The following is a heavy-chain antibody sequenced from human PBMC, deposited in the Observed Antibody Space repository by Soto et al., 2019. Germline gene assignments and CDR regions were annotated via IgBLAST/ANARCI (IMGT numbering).Heavy chain of an antibody. V-gene: IGHV4-30-4*01. CDR2: IYYSGTT. D-gene: IGHD3-22*01. CDR3: ARVGPWVPYYYDSSPYTFENWFDP. J-gene: IGHJ5*02. Sequence: SETLSLTCTVSGDSITNDNYYWSWIRQSSGKGLEWIGYIYYSGTTHYNPSLKSRLIISMDTSKNQFSLRLGSVTAADTAVYYCARVGPWVPYYYDSSPYTFENWFDPWGQGTLVTVSS. CDR1: GDSITNDNYY.